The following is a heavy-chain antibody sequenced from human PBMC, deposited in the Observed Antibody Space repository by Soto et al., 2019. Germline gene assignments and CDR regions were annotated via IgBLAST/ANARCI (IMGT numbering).Heavy chain of an antibody. J-gene: IGHJ2*01. Sequence: QVQLQQWGAGLLKPSETLSLTCGVYGGSLSGYYWHWVRQTPGRGLEWIGEINHSGSTTYNPSLKSRVSISLDTYKNQFSLNLNSVTAADTAVYYCARVVVFHYGSGPFDLWGRGTPVTVSS. V-gene: IGHV4-34*01. D-gene: IGHD3-10*01. CDR3: ARVVVFHYGSGPFDL. CDR2: INHSGST. CDR1: GGSLSGYY.